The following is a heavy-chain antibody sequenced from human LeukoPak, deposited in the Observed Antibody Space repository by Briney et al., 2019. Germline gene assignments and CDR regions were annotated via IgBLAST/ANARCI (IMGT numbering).Heavy chain of an antibody. J-gene: IGHJ4*02. CDR2: ISNGGGTA. CDR3: AARPRMPPRFDF. Sequence: PGGSLRLSCAASGFTFSSYSMNWVRQAPGKGLQWVSAISNGGGTAYYADSVKGRFTISRDNSKSKLYLQMGSLRAEDTAIYYCAARPRMPPRFDFWGLGTLVTVSS. CDR1: GFTFSSYS. V-gene: IGHV3-23*01. D-gene: IGHD2-2*01.